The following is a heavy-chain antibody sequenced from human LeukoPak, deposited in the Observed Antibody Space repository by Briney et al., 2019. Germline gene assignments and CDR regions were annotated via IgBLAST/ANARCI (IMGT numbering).Heavy chain of an antibody. CDR2: IVVDSGDT. Sequence: ASVQGSCKASGFTFTTSAMQWVRQARGQRLEWIGWIVVDSGDTNYAQKVQERVTITRDMSTSTAYMELSSLRSEDTAVYYCAAAYRYFYNRGGYFDYWGQGTLVNVSS. D-gene: IGHD3-22*01. V-gene: IGHV1-58*02. CDR1: GFTFTTSA. CDR3: AAAYRYFYNRGGYFDY. J-gene: IGHJ4*02.